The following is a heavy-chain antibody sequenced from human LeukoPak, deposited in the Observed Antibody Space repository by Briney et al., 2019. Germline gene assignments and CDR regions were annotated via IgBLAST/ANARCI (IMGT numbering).Heavy chain of an antibody. D-gene: IGHD1-26*01. Sequence: RTGGSLRLSCAASGFTVSSNYMSWVRQAPGKGLEWVSVIYSGGSTYYADSVKGRFTISRDNSKNTLYLQLNSLRAEDTAVYYCARDLRVGAAHWGQGTLVTVSS. J-gene: IGHJ4*02. CDR2: IYSGGST. V-gene: IGHV3-66*01. CDR1: GFTVSSNY. CDR3: ARDLRVGAAH.